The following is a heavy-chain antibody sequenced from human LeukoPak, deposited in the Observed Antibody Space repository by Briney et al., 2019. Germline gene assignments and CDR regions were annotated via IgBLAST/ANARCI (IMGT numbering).Heavy chain of an antibody. CDR3: ARELKIVVVPAAMYYYYGMDV. J-gene: IGHJ6*04. CDR2: INPNSGGT. CDR1: GYTFTGYY. D-gene: IGHD2-2*01. Sequence: GASVKVSCKASGYTFTGYYMHWVRQAPGQGLEWMGWINPNSGGTNYAQKFQGRVTMTRDTSISTAYMELSRLRSDDTAVYYCARELKIVVVPAAMYYYYGMDVWGKGTTVTVSS. V-gene: IGHV1-2*02.